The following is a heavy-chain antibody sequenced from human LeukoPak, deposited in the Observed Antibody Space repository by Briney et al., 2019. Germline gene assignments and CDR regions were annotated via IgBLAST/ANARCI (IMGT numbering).Heavy chain of an antibody. J-gene: IGHJ3*02. CDR1: AFTFRSYE. Sequence: PGGSLRLSCAASAFTFRSYELNWVRQAPGKGLEWVSYISDIGTTQHYADSVKGRFIISRDNAKNSLYLQMNSLTAADTAVYYCARDRSKVTAYDDALDIWGQGTMVIVSS. V-gene: IGHV3-48*03. D-gene: IGHD2-21*02. CDR2: ISDIGTTQ. CDR3: ARDRSKVTAYDDALDI.